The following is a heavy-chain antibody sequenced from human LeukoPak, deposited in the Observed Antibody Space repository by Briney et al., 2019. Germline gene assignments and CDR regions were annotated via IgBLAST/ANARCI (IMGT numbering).Heavy chain of an antibody. CDR2: ISGSGGST. V-gene: IGHV3-23*01. CDR1: GFTFSSYA. D-gene: IGHD1-26*01. Sequence: QPGGSLRLSCAASGFTFSSYAMSWVRQAPGKGLEWVSAISGSGGSTYYADSVKGRFTISRDNSKNTLYLQMNSLRAEDTAVYYCAKESRLARSGSWDYFDYWGQGTLVTVSS. CDR3: AKESRLARSGSWDYFDY. J-gene: IGHJ4*02.